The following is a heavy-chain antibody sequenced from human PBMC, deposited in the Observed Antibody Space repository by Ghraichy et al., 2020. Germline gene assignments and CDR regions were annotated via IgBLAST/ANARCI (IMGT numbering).Heavy chain of an antibody. D-gene: IGHD4-17*01. Sequence: GESLNISCAASGFTFSSYAMSWVRQAPGKGLEWVSAISGSGGSTYYADSVKGRFTISRDNSKNTLYLQMNSLRAEDTAVYYCAKPVTTVTTYYGMDVWGQGNTVTVSS. CDR1: GFTFSSYA. CDR2: ISGSGGST. V-gene: IGHV3-23*01. CDR3: AKPVTTVTTYYGMDV. J-gene: IGHJ6*02.